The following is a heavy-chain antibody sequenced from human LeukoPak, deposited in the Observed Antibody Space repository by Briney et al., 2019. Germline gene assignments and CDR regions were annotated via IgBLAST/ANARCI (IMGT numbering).Heavy chain of an antibody. D-gene: IGHD6-19*01. CDR1: GYTLTELS. J-gene: IGHJ4*02. CDR2: FDPEDGET. CDR3: ALRISIAVAGTSWDYFDY. Sequence: ASVKVSCKVSGYTLTELSMHWVRQAPGKGLEWMGGFDPEDGETIYAQKFQGRVTMTEDTSTDTAYMELSSLRSEDTAVYYCALRISIAVAGTSWDYFDYWGQGTLVTVSS. V-gene: IGHV1-24*01.